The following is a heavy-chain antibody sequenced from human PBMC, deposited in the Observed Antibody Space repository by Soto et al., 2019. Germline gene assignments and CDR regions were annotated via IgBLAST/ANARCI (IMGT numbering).Heavy chain of an antibody. CDR2: ISAYNGNT. D-gene: IGHD4-17*01. CDR3: ARDVPTVTTGGPDY. V-gene: IGHV1-18*01. J-gene: IGHJ4*02. Sequence: QVQLVQSGVEVEKPGASMKVSCKASGYTFTSYGVSWVRQAPGQGLGLMGWISAYNGNTNYAQKFQGRVTMTTDTSTSTAYMELRSLRSDDTAVYYCARDVPTVTTGGPDYWGQGTLVTVSS. CDR1: GYTFTSYG.